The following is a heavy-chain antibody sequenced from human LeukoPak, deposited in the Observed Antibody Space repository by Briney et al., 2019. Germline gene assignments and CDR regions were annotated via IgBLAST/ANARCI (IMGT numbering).Heavy chain of an antibody. CDR3: ARDGSQVVAANWFDP. J-gene: IGHJ5*02. CDR2: INPNSGGT. V-gene: IGHV1-2*02. CDR1: GYTFTGYY. Sequence: ASVKVSCXASGYTFTGYYMHWVRQAPGQGLEWMGWINPNSGGTNYAQKFQGRVTMTRDTSISTAYMELSRLRSDDTAVYYCARDGSQVVAANWFDPWGQGTLVTVSS. D-gene: IGHD2-15*01.